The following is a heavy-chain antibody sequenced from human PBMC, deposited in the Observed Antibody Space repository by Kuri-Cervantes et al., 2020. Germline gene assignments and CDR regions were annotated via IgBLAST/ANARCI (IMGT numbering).Heavy chain of an antibody. CDR2: ISYDGSNK. V-gene: IGHV3-30*01. D-gene: IGHD2-15*01. CDR3: AKAGVYCSGGSCYLGYFDY. Sequence: LSFTCAASGFTFSSYAMHWVRQAPGKGLEWVAVISYDGSNKYYADSVKGRFTISRDNSKNTLYLQMNSLRAEDTAVYYCAKAGVYCSGGSCYLGYFDYWGQGTLVTVSS. J-gene: IGHJ4*02. CDR1: GFTFSSYA.